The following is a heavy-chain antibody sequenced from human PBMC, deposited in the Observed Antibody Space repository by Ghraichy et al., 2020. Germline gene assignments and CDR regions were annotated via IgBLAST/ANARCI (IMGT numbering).Heavy chain of an antibody. CDR1: GGSINNYY. Sequence: SETRSLTCTVSGGSINNYYWSWIRQSPGKGLEWIGFIYYSGGANYNPSLKSRATISVDASMTQFSLRLSSVTAADTAVYYCARDRAVFGPGGMDVWGQGTTATVSS. V-gene: IGHV4-59*01. CDR3: ARDRAVFGPGGMDV. D-gene: IGHD3-3*01. J-gene: IGHJ6*02. CDR2: IYYSGGA.